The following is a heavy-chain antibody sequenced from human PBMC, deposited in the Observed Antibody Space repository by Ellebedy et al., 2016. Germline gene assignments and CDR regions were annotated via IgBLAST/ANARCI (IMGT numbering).Heavy chain of an antibody. V-gene: IGHV3-48*01. CDR1: GFTFSSYS. CDR2: ISSSSSTI. Sequence: GESLKISCAASGFTFSSYSMNWVRQAPGKGLEWVSYISSSSSTIYYADSVKGRFTISRDNAKNSLYLQMNSLRAEDTAVYYCARGVIAAAAPFEYWGQGTLVTVSS. CDR3: ARGVIAAAAPFEY. J-gene: IGHJ4*02. D-gene: IGHD6-13*01.